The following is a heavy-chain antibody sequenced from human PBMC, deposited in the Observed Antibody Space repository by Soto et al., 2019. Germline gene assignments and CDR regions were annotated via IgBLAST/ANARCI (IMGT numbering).Heavy chain of an antibody. J-gene: IGHJ4*02. D-gene: IGHD3-10*01. CDR2: ISGSGGST. CDR1: GFTFSSYA. V-gene: IGHV3-23*01. CDR3: AKASGWFGEFDY. Sequence: EVQLLESGGGLVQPGGSLRLSCAASGFTFSSYAMSWVRQAPGKGLEWVSAISGSGGSTYYADSVKGRFTISRDNSKNTRYLQMNSLRAEDTAVYHCAKASGWFGEFDYWGQGTLVTVSS.